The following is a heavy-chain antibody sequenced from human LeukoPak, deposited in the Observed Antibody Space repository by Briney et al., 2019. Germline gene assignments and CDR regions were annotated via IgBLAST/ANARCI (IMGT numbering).Heavy chain of an antibody. D-gene: IGHD5-24*01. V-gene: IGHV3-9*01. CDR1: GFTFDDYA. CDR2: ISWNSGSI. Sequence: HPGGSLRLSCAASGFTFDDYAMHWVRQAPGKGLEWVSGISWNSGSIGYADSVKGRSTISRDNAKNSLYLQMNSLRAEDTALYYCAKDMGRGRDGYKCDYWGQGTLVTVSS. J-gene: IGHJ4*02. CDR3: AKDMGRGRDGYKCDY.